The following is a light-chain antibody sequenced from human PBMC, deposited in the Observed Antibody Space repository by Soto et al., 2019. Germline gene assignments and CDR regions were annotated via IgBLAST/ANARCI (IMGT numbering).Light chain of an antibody. CDR2: EVS. Sequence: QSALTQPASVSGSPGQSITISCTGTSSDVGGYNYVSWYQQHPGKAPKVMIYEVSNRPSGVSNRFSGSKSGNTASLTISGLQAEDEADYYCSSYTRSSTRVFGRGTKLTVL. V-gene: IGLV2-14*01. CDR3: SSYTRSSTRV. CDR1: SSDVGGYNY. J-gene: IGLJ3*02.